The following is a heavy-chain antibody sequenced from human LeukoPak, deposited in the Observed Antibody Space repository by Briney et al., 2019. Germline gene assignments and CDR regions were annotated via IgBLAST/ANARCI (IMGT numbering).Heavy chain of an antibody. CDR2: ISGSGGST. CDR3: AKDVRLVVPEY. D-gene: IGHD2-2*01. CDR1: GFTFTNYP. Sequence: GGSLRLSCAASGFTFTNYPMIWVRQAPGRGLTWVSGISGSGGSTYYADSVKGRFTISRDNPRSTLYLQMSSLRAEDTAVYYCAKDVRLVVPEYWGQGTLVTVSS. V-gene: IGHV3-23*01. J-gene: IGHJ4*02.